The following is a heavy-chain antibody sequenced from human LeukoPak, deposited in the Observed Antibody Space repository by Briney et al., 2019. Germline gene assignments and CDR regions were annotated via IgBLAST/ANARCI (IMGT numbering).Heavy chain of an antibody. CDR1: GFTFSRHW. V-gene: IGHV3-74*01. Sequence: GGSLRLSCAASGFTFSRHWMHWVRHAPGKGLVWVSRINSDGSSTAYADSVKGRITISRDNAKNSLYLQMNSLRAEDTAVYYCARDEIAVAGSDAFDIWGQGTMVTVSS. D-gene: IGHD6-19*01. J-gene: IGHJ3*02. CDR2: INSDGSST. CDR3: ARDEIAVAGSDAFDI.